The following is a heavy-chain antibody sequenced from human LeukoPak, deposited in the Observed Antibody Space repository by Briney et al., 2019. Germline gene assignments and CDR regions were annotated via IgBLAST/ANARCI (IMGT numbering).Heavy chain of an antibody. CDR2: IHHSGST. Sequence: SETLSLTCTVSGGSISSGNYYWSWIRQHPGKGLEWIGYIHHSGSTYYNPSLKSRVIISVDTSKNQFSLKLNSVTAADTAVYYCTSLLTGYKYFNYWGQGTLVTVSS. CDR3: TSLLTGYKYFNY. J-gene: IGHJ4*02. CDR1: GGSISSGNYY. D-gene: IGHD3-9*01. V-gene: IGHV4-31*03.